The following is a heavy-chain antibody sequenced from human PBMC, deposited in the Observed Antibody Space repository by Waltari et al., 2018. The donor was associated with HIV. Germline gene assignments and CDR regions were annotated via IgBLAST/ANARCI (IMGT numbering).Heavy chain of an antibody. CDR1: VFHFFLLE. V-gene: IGHV3-48*03. Sequence: DVQLVESGGELVQIGGSLRLSCAGSVFHFFLLEINWVRQAPGKGMEVIACISSNGGAIHYADSVRGRFTISRDNAKSSLYLQMNSLRGEDTAIYYCARDDLIVRRPFGIWGQGTMVTV. CDR2: ISSNGGAI. J-gene: IGHJ3*02. D-gene: IGHD3-16*02. CDR3: ARDDLIVRRPFGI.